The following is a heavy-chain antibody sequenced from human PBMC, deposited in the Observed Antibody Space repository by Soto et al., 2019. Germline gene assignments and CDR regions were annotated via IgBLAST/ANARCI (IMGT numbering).Heavy chain of an antibody. V-gene: IGHV3-30*03. CDR1: GFDLSNYG. Sequence: QVQLVEAGGGAVQPGRSLGLSCVASGFDLSNYGLHWVRQAPGKGLEWLAVISYDGRNQYYADSVKGRFTISRYNSRNTLYVQIDSLRAEDMAVYSCARDQRAGSCSAGSCHYYYGMDVWGQGTTVTVSS. J-gene: IGHJ6*02. CDR2: ISYDGRNQ. CDR3: ARDQRAGSCSAGSCHYYYGMDV. D-gene: IGHD2-15*01.